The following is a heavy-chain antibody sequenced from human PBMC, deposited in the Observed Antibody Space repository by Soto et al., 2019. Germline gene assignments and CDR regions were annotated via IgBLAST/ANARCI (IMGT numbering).Heavy chain of an antibody. Sequence: GGSLRLSCAVSGFTFSDYAMSWVRQAPGKGLEWVSGISGSGGNTYYADSVKGRFTISRDNSKNTLYLQMNSLRADDTAVYYCAKSLGDVSTFLVVPPAASSWGQGTLVTVSS. D-gene: IGHD2-2*01. CDR1: GFTFSDYA. V-gene: IGHV3-23*01. CDR2: ISGSGGNT. CDR3: AKSLGDVSTFLVVPPAASS. J-gene: IGHJ5*02.